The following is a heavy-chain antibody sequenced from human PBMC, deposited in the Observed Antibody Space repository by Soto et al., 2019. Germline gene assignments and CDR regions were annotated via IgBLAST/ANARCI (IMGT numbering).Heavy chain of an antibody. CDR3: ATHGATTMARGAMKHYYYVMDV. J-gene: IGHJ6*02. CDR2: IIPIFDTP. V-gene: IGHV1-69*06. D-gene: IGHD3-10*01. Sequence: QVQLVQSGAEAGKPGSSVKVSCRASGGIFSSFTIGWVRQAPGQGLEWLGGIIPIFDTPTYAQKFQGRVTITADKSTNTVYMELSRLRSEDTAVYYCATHGATTMARGAMKHYYYVMDVWGQGTTVTVSS. CDR1: GGIFSSFT.